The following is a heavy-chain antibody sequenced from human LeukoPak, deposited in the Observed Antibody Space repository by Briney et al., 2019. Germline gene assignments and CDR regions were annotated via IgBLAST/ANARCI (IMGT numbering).Heavy chain of an antibody. Sequence: PGGSLRLSCAASGFTFSSYAMSWVRQAPGKGLEWVSAISGSGGSTYYADSVKGRFTISRDNAKNSLYLQMNSLRAEDTAVYYCAPLNVTVSHYYYYGMDVWGQGTTVTVSS. J-gene: IGHJ6*02. D-gene: IGHD4-17*01. V-gene: IGHV3-23*01. CDR2: ISGSGGST. CDR1: GFTFSSYA. CDR3: APLNVTVSHYYYYGMDV.